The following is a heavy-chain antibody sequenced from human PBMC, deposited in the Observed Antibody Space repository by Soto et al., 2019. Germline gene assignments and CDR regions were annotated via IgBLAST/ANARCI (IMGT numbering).Heavy chain of an antibody. CDR3: ARDERYSSSWYWFDP. Sequence: PSETLSLTCTVSGGSISSYYWSWIRQPPEKGLEWIGYIYYSGSTNYNPSLKSRVTISVDTSKNQFSLKLSSVTAADTAVYYCARDERYSSSWYWFDPWGQGTLVTVSS. CDR1: GGSISSYY. V-gene: IGHV4-59*01. CDR2: IYYSGST. D-gene: IGHD6-13*01. J-gene: IGHJ5*02.